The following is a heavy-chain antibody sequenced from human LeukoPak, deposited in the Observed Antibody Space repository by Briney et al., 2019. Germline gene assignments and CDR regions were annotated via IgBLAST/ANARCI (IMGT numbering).Heavy chain of an antibody. J-gene: IGHJ4*02. V-gene: IGHV1-2*02. D-gene: IGHD2-21*02. CDR1: GFTFTAYY. Sequence: GASVKVSCEASGFTFTAYYMHWVRQAPGQGLEWMGWINPNSGGTNYAQKFQGRVTMTRDTSISTAYMELSRLRSDDTAIYYCAKDYANTPVVTNWGQGILVSVSS. CDR3: AKDYANTPVVTN. CDR2: INPNSGGT.